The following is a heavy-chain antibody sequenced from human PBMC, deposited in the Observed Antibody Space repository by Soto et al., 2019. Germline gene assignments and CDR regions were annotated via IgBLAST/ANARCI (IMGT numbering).Heavy chain of an antibody. CDR2: ISAYNGIT. CDR1: GYTFTSYG. V-gene: IGHV1-18*01. J-gene: IGHJ6*03. D-gene: IGHD6-13*01. CDR3: ARGVIAAAVTSYYYYMDV. Sequence: QVQLVQSGAEVKKPGASVKVSCKASGYTFTSYGISWVRQAPGQGLEWMGWISAYNGITYYAQKLQGRVTMTTDTSTSTAYMELRSLTSDDTAVYYCARGVIAAAVTSYYYYMDVWGKGTTVTVPS.